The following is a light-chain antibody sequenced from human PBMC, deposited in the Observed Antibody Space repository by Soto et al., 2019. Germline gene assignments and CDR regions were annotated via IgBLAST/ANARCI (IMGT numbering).Light chain of an antibody. CDR1: QSVSNNY. Sequence: IVVTQSPGTLSLSRGERATLSCRASQSVSNNYLAWYQQKPGQAPRLLIYGASNRATGVPDRFSGSGSGTDFTLTISRLEPEDFAVYYCQQYGSSGTFGKGTKVDIK. CDR3: QQYGSSGT. V-gene: IGKV3-20*01. J-gene: IGKJ1*01. CDR2: GAS.